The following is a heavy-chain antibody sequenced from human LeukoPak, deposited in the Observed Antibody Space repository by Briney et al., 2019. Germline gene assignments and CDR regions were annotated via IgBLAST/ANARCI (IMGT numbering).Heavy chain of an antibody. CDR2: ISKSGGT. V-gene: IGHV3-23*01. J-gene: IGHJ4*02. Sequence: GGSLRLSCAASGFTFSGYAMNWVRQAPGKGLEWVSVISKSGGTDYADSVKGRSTISRDNSKNTLYLQMNSLRAEDTAVYYCAREQPGGFDYWGQGTLVTVSS. CDR3: AREQPGGFDY. D-gene: IGHD3-16*01. CDR1: GFTFSGYA.